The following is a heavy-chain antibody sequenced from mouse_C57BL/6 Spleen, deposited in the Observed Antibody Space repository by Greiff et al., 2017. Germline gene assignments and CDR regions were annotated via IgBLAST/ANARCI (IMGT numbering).Heavy chain of an antibody. CDR2: INYDGSST. CDR1: GFTFSDYY. V-gene: IGHV5-16*01. CDR3: ARESNDAMDY. Sequence: DVQLVESEGGLVQPGSSMKLSCTASGFTFSDYYMAWVRQVPEKGLEWVANINYDGSSTYYLDSLKSRFIISRDNAKNILYLQMSSLKSEDTATYYCARESNDAMDYWGQGTSVTVSS. J-gene: IGHJ4*01. D-gene: IGHD2-5*01.